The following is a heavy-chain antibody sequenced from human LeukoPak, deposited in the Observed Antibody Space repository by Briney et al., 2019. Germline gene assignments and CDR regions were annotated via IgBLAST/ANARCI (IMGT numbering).Heavy chain of an antibody. Sequence: GGSLRLSCAASGFTFSNYGVHWVRQAPGKGLEWVAFIRYDGSNKYYADSVKGRFTISRDNSKNTLYLQMNSLRAADTAVYYCAKEYQLLFWFDPWGQGTLVTVSS. CDR2: IRYDGSNK. J-gene: IGHJ5*02. CDR1: GFTFSNYG. CDR3: AKEYQLLFWFDP. D-gene: IGHD2-2*01. V-gene: IGHV3-30*02.